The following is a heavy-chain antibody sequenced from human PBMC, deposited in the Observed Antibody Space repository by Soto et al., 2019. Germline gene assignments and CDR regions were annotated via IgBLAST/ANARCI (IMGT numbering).Heavy chain of an antibody. J-gene: IGHJ4*02. V-gene: IGHV3-30*03. CDR1: GFTFSSYV. CDR2: ISHDGSKT. D-gene: IGHD4-17*01. CDR3: AHSPRITVTTLYYFDY. Sequence: GGSLRLSCAASGFTFSSYVIHWVRQAPGKGLEWVAVISHDGSKTNYADSVKGRFTISRDNSKDTVYLQMNSLRAEDTAVYYCAHSPRITVTTLYYFDYWGQGTLVTVSS.